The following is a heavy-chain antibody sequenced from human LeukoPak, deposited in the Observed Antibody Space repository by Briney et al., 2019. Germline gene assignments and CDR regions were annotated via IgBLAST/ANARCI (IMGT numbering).Heavy chain of an antibody. CDR3: ARHIVAAGTGLLGGIDY. CDR1: GYSLTSYW. V-gene: IGHV5-10-1*01. D-gene: IGHD6-13*01. Sequence: GESLKISCKGSGYSLTSYWISWVRQVPGKGLEWMGRIDPSDSYTNYSPSFQGHVTISADKSITTAYLQWSSLKASDTAMYYCARHIVAAGTGLLGGIDYWGQGTLVTVSS. CDR2: IDPSDSYT. J-gene: IGHJ4*02.